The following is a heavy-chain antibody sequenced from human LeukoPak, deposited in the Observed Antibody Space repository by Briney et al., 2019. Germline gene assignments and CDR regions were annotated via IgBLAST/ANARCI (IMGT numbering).Heavy chain of an antibody. CDR1: GFTFSSYS. D-gene: IGHD4-23*01. CDR3: AREKRDYGGPSDAFDI. Sequence: GGSLRLSCAASGFTFSSYSMNWVRQAPGKGLEWVSSISSSSSYIYYADSAKGRFTISRDNAKNSLYLQMNSLRAEDTAVYYCAREKRDYGGPSDAFDIWGQGTMVTVSS. J-gene: IGHJ3*02. V-gene: IGHV3-21*01. CDR2: ISSSSSYI.